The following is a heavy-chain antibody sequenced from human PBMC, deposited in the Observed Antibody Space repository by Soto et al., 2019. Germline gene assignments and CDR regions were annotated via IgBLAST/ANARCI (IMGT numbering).Heavy chain of an antibody. V-gene: IGHV1-69*02. CDR1: GGTFNTYT. CDR2: ITPMLGIT. J-gene: IGHJ5*02. Sequence: QVQLVQSGAEVKKPGSSVKVSCKASGGTFNTYTISWLRQGPGQGLEWMGKITPMLGITKYTQKFQGRVTITADTSTGIANMELSSLRSEDTGVYYCARGGDWFGPWDQGTQVTVSS. CDR3: ARGGDWFGP. D-gene: IGHD1-26*01.